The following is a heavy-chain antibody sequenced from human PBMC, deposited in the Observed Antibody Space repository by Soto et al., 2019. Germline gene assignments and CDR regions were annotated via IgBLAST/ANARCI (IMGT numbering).Heavy chain of an antibody. CDR3: AKSFASSYRYCDY. CDR1: GFTFSNYG. J-gene: IGHJ4*02. V-gene: IGHV3-30*18. D-gene: IGHD3-16*02. Sequence: QVQLVESGGGVVQPGRSLRLSCAASGFTFSNYGMHWVRQAPGKGLEWVAIISYDGINKFYVDSVKGRFTISRDDSKNTLYLQMNSPRAEDTAVYYCAKSFASSYRYCDYWGQGTLVTVSS. CDR2: ISYDGINK.